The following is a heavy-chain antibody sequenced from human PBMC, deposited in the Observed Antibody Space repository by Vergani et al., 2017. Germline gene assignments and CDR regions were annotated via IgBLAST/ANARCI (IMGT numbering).Heavy chain of an antibody. CDR1: GFTFSSYW. V-gene: IGHV3-74*01. CDR2: INSDGSST. J-gene: IGHJ3*02. Sequence: EVQLVESGGGLVQPGGSLRLSCAASGFTFSSYWMHWVRQAPGKGLVWVSRINSDGSSTSYADSVKGRFTISRDNAKNTLYLQMNSLRAEYTAVYYCARGAGFKDLRGAFDIWGQGTMVTVSS. CDR3: ARGAGFKDLRGAFDI. D-gene: IGHD1-26*01.